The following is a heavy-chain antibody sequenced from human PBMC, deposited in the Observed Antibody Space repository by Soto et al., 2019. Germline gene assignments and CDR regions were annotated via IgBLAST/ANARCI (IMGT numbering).Heavy chain of an antibody. CDR1: GFTFSSYD. J-gene: IGHJ3*02. D-gene: IGHD6-19*01. V-gene: IGHV3-13*01. Sequence: GGSLRLSCAASGFTFSSYDMHWVRQATGKGLEWVSAIGTAGDTYYPGSVKGRFTISRENAKNSLYLQMNSLRAGDTAVYYCARGFGVAGTSGAFDIWGQGTMVTVSS. CDR3: ARGFGVAGTSGAFDI. CDR2: IGTAGDT.